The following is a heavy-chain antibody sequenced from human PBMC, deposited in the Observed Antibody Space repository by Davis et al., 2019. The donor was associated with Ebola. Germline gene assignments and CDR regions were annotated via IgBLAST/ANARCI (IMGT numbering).Heavy chain of an antibody. CDR2: ISSNGGST. V-gene: IGHV3-64*01. J-gene: IGHJ4*02. CDR1: GFTFSSYA. D-gene: IGHD6-19*01. Sequence: PGGSLRLSCAASGFTFSSYAMHWVRQAPGKGLEYVSAISSNGGSTYYANSVKGRFTISRDNSKNTLYLQMGSLRAEDMAVYYCARGSRGSGWSDYWGQGTLVTVSS. CDR3: ARGSRGSGWSDY.